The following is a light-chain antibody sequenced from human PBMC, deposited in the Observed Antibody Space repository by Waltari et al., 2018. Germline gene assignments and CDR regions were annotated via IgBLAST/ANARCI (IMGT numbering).Light chain of an antibody. CDR1: QSISSY. V-gene: IGKV1-39*01. J-gene: IGKJ3*01. CDR2: AAS. Sequence: DIQMTQSPSSLSASVGDRVTITCRASQSISSYLNWYQQKPGNAPKLLIYAASSLQSGVPSRFSGSGSGTDFTLTISSLQPEDFGTYYCQQSYSTPRFTFGPETKVEIK. CDR3: QQSYSTPRFT.